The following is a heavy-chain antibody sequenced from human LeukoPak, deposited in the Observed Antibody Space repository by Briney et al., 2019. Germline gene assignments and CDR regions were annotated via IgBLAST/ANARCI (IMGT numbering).Heavy chain of an antibody. CDR3: ARGIKGRVFCYFDS. CDR1: AGSFSGYS. CDR2: INHGGST. J-gene: IGHJ4*02. V-gene: IGHV4-34*01. Sequence: PSETLSLTCAVYAGSFSGYSWNWIRQPPGMGLEWIGEINHGGSTNYNPSLKSRVSTSVDASKNQFSLKLNSVTAADTAVYYCARGIKGRVFCYFDSWAQGTLVTVSS.